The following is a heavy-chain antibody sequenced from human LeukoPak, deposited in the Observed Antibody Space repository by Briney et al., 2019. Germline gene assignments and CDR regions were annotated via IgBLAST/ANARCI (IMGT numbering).Heavy chain of an antibody. CDR2: INHEGGGI. CDR1: GVTFSESW. CDR3: VSRVGTVP. J-gene: IGHJ5*02. Sequence: GGSLRLSCAASGVTFSESWMTWVRQVPGQGLEWVAHINHEGGGIQYVDSVKGRFTISRDNAKNSLYLQMNSLRAEDTAVYYCVSRVGTVPWGQGTLVTVSS. D-gene: IGHD2-15*01. V-gene: IGHV3-7*01.